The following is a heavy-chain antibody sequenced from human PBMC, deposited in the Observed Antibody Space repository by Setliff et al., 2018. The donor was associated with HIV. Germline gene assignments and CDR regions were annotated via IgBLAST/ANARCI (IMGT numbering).Heavy chain of an antibody. J-gene: IGHJ3*02. D-gene: IGHD3-10*01. Sequence: ASVKVSCKASGYTFTDYYVHWVRQAPGQGLEWMGWINPSSGGTNYAQTFQGRVTMTRDTSITTAYLDPTSLRSDDTAVYYCARGDYFGSRSPRGFYFEMWGQGTMVTVSS. V-gene: IGHV1-2*02. CDR2: INPSSGGT. CDR1: GYTFTDYY. CDR3: ARGDYFGSRSPRGFYFEM.